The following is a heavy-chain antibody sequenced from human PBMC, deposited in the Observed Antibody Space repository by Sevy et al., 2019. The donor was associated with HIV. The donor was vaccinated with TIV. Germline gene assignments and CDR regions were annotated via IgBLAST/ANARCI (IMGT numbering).Heavy chain of an antibody. CDR3: TTESTSYCGGDCYGPY. D-gene: IGHD2-21*02. J-gene: IGHJ4*02. CDR2: IKSKTDGGTT. V-gene: IGHV3-15*01. Sequence: GGSLRLSCAASGFTFSNAWMSWVRQAPGKGLEWVGRIKSKTDGGTTDYAAPVKGRFTISRDDSKNTPYLQMNSLKTEDTAVYYCTTESTSYCGGDCYGPYWGQGTLVTVSS. CDR1: GFTFSNAW.